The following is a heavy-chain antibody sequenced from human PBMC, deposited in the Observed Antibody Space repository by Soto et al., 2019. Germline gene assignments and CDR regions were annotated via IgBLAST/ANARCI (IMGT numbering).Heavy chain of an antibody. CDR2: ISYDGSNK. J-gene: IGHJ4*02. CDR3: AKVQYSGSYYWYFDY. CDR1: GFTFSSYG. Sequence: GGSLRLSCAASGFTFSSYGMHWVRQAPGKGLEWVAVISYDGSNKYYADSVKGRFTISRDNSKNTLYLQMNSLRAEDTAVYYCAKVQYSGSYYWYFDYWGQGTLVTVSS. D-gene: IGHD1-26*01. V-gene: IGHV3-30*18.